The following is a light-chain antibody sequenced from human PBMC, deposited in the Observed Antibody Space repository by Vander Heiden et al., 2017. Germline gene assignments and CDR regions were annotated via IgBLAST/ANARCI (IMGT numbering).Light chain of an antibody. CDR1: QSVSSSY. Sequence: DSVLTQSPRTLSLSPGERATLSCRASQSVSSSYLAWYQQKPGQAPRLLIYGASSSATGIPDRFSGSGSGTDFTLTISRLEPEDVAVYYCQQYGSSPSWTFGQGTKVEIK. CDR3: QQYGSSPSWT. V-gene: IGKV3-20*01. CDR2: GAS. J-gene: IGKJ1*01.